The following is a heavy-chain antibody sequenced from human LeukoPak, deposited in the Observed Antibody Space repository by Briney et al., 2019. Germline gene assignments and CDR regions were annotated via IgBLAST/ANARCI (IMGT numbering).Heavy chain of an antibody. J-gene: IGHJ5*02. D-gene: IGHD2-8*01. Sequence: SVKVSCKASGGTFSSYAISWVRQAPGQGLEWMGRIIPIFVITNYAQKFQGRVTITADKPTSTAYMELSSLRSEDTAVYYCARQDCTNGVCYWGWFDPWGQGTLVTVSS. CDR1: GGTFSSYA. CDR2: IIPIFVIT. CDR3: ARQDCTNGVCYWGWFDP. V-gene: IGHV1-69*04.